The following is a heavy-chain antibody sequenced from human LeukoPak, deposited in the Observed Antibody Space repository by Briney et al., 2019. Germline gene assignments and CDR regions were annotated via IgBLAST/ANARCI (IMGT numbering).Heavy chain of an antibody. J-gene: IGHJ4*02. CDR3: ARAAYSSSRFDY. D-gene: IGHD6-13*01. CDR1: GFTFSNYW. Sequence: GGSLRLSCVASGFTFSNYWMNWVRQAPGKGLVRVSRINSDGITTTYADSVKGRFTISRDNAKNTLYLQMNSLRAEDTAVYYCARAAYSSSRFDYWGQGIVVTVSS. V-gene: IGHV3-74*01. CDR2: INSDGITT.